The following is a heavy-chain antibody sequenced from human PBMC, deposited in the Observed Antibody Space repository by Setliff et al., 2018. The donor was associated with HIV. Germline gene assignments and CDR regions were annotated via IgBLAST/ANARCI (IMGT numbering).Heavy chain of an antibody. CDR3: ARGHSGNDY. CDR2: MNPNSGNT. Sequence: ASVKVSCKASGYTFTNYDINWVGQATGQGLEWMGRMNPNSGNTEYAQQFQGRVTMTRNTSISTAYMELSSLRSEDTAIYYCARGHSGNDYWGQGTLVTVSS. CDR1: GYTFTNYD. J-gene: IGHJ4*02. D-gene: IGHD1-1*01. V-gene: IGHV1-8*02.